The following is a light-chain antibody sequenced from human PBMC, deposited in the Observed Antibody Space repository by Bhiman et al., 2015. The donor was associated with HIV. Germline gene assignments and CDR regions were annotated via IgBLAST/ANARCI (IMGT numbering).Light chain of an antibody. CDR2: DVS. J-gene: IGLJ1*01. CDR3: SSLTSSLTYV. Sequence: QSALTQPASVSGSPGQSITISCTGTGSDVGGYNHVSWFQQHPGKAPKLMIYDVSNRPSGVSNRFSGPKSGNTASLTISGLQAEDEADYYCSSLTSSLTYVFGTGTNVTVL. V-gene: IGLV2-14*03. CDR1: GSDVGGYNH.